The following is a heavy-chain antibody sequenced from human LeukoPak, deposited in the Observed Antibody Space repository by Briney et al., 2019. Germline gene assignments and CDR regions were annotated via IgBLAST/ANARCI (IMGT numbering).Heavy chain of an antibody. CDR3: ARDGYKTYGMDV. J-gene: IGHJ6*02. D-gene: IGHD5-24*01. CDR2: ISSNSNLI. CDR1: GFTFSSYW. Sequence: GGSLRLSCAASGFTFSSYWMNWARQAPGKGLEWVSYISSNSNLIYYADSVKGRSTISRDNAKNSLYLQMNSLRDEDTAVYYCARDGYKTYGMDVWGQGTTVTVSS. V-gene: IGHV3-48*02.